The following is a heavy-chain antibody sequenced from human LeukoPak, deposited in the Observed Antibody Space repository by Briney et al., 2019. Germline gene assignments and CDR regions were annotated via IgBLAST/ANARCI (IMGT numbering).Heavy chain of an antibody. Sequence: PGGSLRLSCAASGFTFSSFAMTWVRQAPGKGLEWVSVINTGGGPTDYADSVKGRFTISRDNSKNTLYLQMNSLRAEDTAVYYCAKGSGWYVWGQGTLVTVSS. CDR3: AKGSGWYV. CDR1: GFTFSSFA. V-gene: IGHV3-23*01. D-gene: IGHD6-19*01. CDR2: INTGGGPT. J-gene: IGHJ4*02.